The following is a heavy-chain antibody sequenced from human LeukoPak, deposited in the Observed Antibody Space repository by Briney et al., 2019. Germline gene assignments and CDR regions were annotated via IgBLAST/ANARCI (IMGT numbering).Heavy chain of an antibody. J-gene: IGHJ4*02. CDR2: ISAYNGNT. CDR3: ARMLYDFWSGYYALGY. V-gene: IGHV1-18*01. D-gene: IGHD3-3*01. Sequence: ASVKVSCRASGGTFSSYAISWVRQAPGQGLEWMGWISAYNGNTNYAQKLQGRVTMTTDTSTSTAYMELRSLRSDDTAVYYCARMLYDFWSGYYALGYWGQGTLVTVSS. CDR1: GGTFSSYA.